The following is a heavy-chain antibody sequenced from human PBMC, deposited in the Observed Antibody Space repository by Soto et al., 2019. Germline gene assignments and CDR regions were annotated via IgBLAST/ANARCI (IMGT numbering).Heavy chain of an antibody. CDR3: GRDVLAAAGGNWFDP. CDR1: GYTFTSYG. J-gene: IGHJ5*02. D-gene: IGHD6-13*01. V-gene: IGHV1-18*01. Sequence: ASVKVSCKASGYTFTSYGISWVRQAPGQGLEWMGWISAYNGNTNYAQKLQGRVTMTTDTSTSTAYMELRSLRSDDTAVYYCGRDVLAAAGGNWFDPWGQGTLVTVSS. CDR2: ISAYNGNT.